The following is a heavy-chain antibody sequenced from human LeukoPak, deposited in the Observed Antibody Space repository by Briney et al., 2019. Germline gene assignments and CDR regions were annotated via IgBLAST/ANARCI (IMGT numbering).Heavy chain of an antibody. V-gene: IGHV3-23*01. CDR1: GGTFSSYA. Sequence: ASVKVSCKASGGTFSSYAMSWVRQAPGKGLEWVSAISGSGGSTYYADSVKGRFTISRDNSKNTLYLQMNSLRAEDTAVYYCAKGTIDILTGQSYGMDVWGQGTTVTVSS. J-gene: IGHJ6*02. CDR2: ISGSGGST. D-gene: IGHD3-9*01. CDR3: AKGTIDILTGQSYGMDV.